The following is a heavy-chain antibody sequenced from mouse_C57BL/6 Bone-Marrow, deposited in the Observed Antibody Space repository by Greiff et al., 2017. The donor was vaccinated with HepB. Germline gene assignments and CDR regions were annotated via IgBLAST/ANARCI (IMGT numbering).Heavy chain of an antibody. V-gene: IGHV3-6*01. CDR1: GYSITSGYY. Sequence: EVQVVESGPGLVKPSQSLSLTCSVTGYSITSGYYWNWIRQFPGNKLEWMGYISYDGSNNYNPSLKNRISITRDTSKNQFFLKLNSVTTEDTATYYCARKGNWGPYYFDYWGQGTTLTVSS. CDR3: ARKGNWGPYYFDY. D-gene: IGHD4-1*01. CDR2: ISYDGSN. J-gene: IGHJ2*01.